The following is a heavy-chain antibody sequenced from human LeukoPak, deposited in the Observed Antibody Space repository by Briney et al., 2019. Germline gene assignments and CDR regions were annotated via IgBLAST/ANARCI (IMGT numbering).Heavy chain of an antibody. J-gene: IGHJ3*02. D-gene: IGHD2-15*01. V-gene: IGHV1-18*01. CDR2: ISGSNGNT. Sequence: ASVKVSCKASSYTFTRYGISWVRQAPGQGLEWMGWISGSNGNTNYAQKFQGRVTMTTDTSTSTAYMELRSLRSDDTAVYYCAREPPRSSDAFDIWGQGTMVTVSS. CDR3: AREPPRSSDAFDI. CDR1: SYTFTRYG.